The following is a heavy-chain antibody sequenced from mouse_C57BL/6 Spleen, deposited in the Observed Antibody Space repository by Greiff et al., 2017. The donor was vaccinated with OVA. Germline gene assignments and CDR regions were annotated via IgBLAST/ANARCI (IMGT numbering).Heavy chain of an antibody. D-gene: IGHD4-1*01. CDR2: IYPGDGDT. CDR1: GYAFSSYW. Sequence: QVQLKESGAELVKPGASVKISCKASGYAFSSYWMNWVKQRPGKGLEWIGQIYPGDGDTNYNGKFKGKATLTADKSSSTAYMQLSSLTSEDSAVYFCARNWDPYFDYWGQGTTLTVSS. J-gene: IGHJ2*01. CDR3: ARNWDPYFDY. V-gene: IGHV1-80*01.